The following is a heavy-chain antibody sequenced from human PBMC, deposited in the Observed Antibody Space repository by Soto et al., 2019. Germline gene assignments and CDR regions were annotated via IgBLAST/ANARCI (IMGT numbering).Heavy chain of an antibody. J-gene: IGHJ6*03. CDR2: IYSGGST. CDR3: ARNYGDYYYYYYMDV. D-gene: IGHD4-17*01. V-gene: IGHV3-53*04. CDR1: GFTVSSNY. Sequence: PGGSLRLSCAASGFTVSSNYMSWVRQAPGKGLEWVSVIYSGGSTYCADSVKGRFTISRHNSKNTLYLQMNSLRAEDTAVYYCARNYGDYYYYYYMDVWGKGTTVTVSS.